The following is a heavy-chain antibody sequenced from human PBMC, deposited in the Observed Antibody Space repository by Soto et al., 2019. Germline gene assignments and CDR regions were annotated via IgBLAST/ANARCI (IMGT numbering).Heavy chain of an antibody. Sequence: PSETLSLTCTVSGGSITTSSHYWGWIRQSPGKGLECIGNIYYDGNTYYNPSLKSRVTMSLDTSKNQFSLHLTSVIAADSASYFCARATTVTSSFFYYGLDVWGQGTTVTVSS. D-gene: IGHD4-17*01. CDR1: GGSITTSSHY. V-gene: IGHV4-39*07. J-gene: IGHJ6*02. CDR3: ARATTVTSSFFYYGLDV. CDR2: IYYDGNT.